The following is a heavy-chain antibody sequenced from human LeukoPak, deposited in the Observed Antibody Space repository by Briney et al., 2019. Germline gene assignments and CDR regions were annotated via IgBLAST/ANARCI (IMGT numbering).Heavy chain of an antibody. J-gene: IGHJ4*02. CDR3: AKGLLWFGELFPPYFDY. CDR1: GFNVSSIY. CDR2: ISGSGGST. V-gene: IGHV3-23*01. Sequence: PGGSLRLSCAASGFNVSSIYMNWVRQAPGKGLEWVSAISGSGGSTYYADSVKGRFTISRDNSKNTLYLQMNSLRAEDTAVYYCAKGLLWFGELFPPYFDYWGQGTLVTVSS. D-gene: IGHD3-10*01.